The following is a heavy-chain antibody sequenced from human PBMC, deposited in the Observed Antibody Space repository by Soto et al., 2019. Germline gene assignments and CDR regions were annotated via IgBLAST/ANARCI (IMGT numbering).Heavy chain of an antibody. CDR2: ISYSGRT. V-gene: IGHV4-59*01. Sequence: SETLSLTCTVSGGSINNYYWTWIRQPPGKGLEWIGYISYSGRTTYNPSLESRVTISVDTSKKQFSLNLSSVTAADTAVYYCARDLNLSYYFDYWGQGTLVTVSS. CDR3: ARDLNLSYYFDY. CDR1: GGSINNYY. J-gene: IGHJ4*02.